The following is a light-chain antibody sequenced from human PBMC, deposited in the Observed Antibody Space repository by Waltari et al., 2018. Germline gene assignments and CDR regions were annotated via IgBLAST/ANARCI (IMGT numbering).Light chain of an antibody. Sequence: QSALTQPASVSGSPGQSIPISCPGTNSDVGSYNHVSWYQQHPGKAPKLMIFEVTKRPSGVPNRFSGSKSGNTASLTISGLQAEDEADYYCCSYAGRITFVVFGGGTKLTVL. CDR3: CSYAGRITFVV. CDR1: NSDVGSYNH. V-gene: IGLV2-23*02. CDR2: EVT. J-gene: IGLJ2*01.